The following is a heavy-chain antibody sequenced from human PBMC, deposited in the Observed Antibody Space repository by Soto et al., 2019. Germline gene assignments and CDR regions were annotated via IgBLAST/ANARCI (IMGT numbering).Heavy chain of an antibody. V-gene: IGHV4-4*07. J-gene: IGHJ4*02. CDR2: MYSDGST. CDR3: AREVRGGYSGTFDY. CDR1: AGSISTYS. D-gene: IGHD5-12*01. Sequence: SETLSLTCTVSAGSISTYSWSLIRQPAGQGLEWIGRMYSDGSTTYNPSLKSRVTMSVDTSRSQFSLRLNSVTAADTAVYYCAREVRGGYSGTFDYWGQGTLVTVSS.